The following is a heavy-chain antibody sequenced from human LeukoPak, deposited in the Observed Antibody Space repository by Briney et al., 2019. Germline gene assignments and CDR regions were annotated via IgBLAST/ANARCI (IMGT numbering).Heavy chain of an antibody. D-gene: IGHD6-13*01. CDR1: GGSISSYY. J-gene: IGHJ3*02. Sequence: SETLSLTCTVSGGSISSYYWSWIRQPPGKGLEWIGYIYYSGSTNYNPSLKSRVTISVDTSKNQFSLKLSSVTAADTAVYYCARDNAAAADLAFDIWGQGTMVTVSS. V-gene: IGHV4-59*01. CDR3: ARDNAAAADLAFDI. CDR2: IYYSGST.